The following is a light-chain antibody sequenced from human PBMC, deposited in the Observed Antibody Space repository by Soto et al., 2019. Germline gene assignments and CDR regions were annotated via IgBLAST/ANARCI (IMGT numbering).Light chain of an antibody. J-gene: IGKJ1*01. CDR1: QSVSSNY. Sequence: EIVLTQSPGTLSLSPGERATLSCRASQSVSSNYLAWYQQKPGQAPRLLIYGASGRATGIPDRFSGSGSGTDFTLTISRLEAEDFAVYYCQQYGSSPRTFGQGTKVEIK. V-gene: IGKV3-20*01. CDR3: QQYGSSPRT. CDR2: GAS.